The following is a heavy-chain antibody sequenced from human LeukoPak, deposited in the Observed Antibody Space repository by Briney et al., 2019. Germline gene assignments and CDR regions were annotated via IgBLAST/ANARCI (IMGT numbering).Heavy chain of an antibody. CDR1: GFTFSHYG. Sequence: TGGSLRLSCATSGFTFSHYGMHWVRQAPGKGLEWVAVIWSDGSNRYYGGPVKGRFTISRDNFQSTVYLQMNSLRAEDTAVYYCAKDAQRGFDYSNSLDNWGQGTLVTVSS. V-gene: IGHV3-33*06. CDR3: AKDAQRGFDYSNSLDN. CDR2: IWSDGSNR. J-gene: IGHJ4*02. D-gene: IGHD4-11*01.